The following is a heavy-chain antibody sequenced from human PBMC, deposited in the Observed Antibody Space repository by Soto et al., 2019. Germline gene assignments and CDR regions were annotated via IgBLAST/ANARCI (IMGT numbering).Heavy chain of an antibody. D-gene: IGHD3-22*01. CDR2: ISSNGDST. J-gene: IGHJ3*02. V-gene: IGHV3-64D*06. CDR3: VKYYYDSSGYYGLNAFDI. Sequence: LRLSCLASRFTFSSYAMHWVRQAPGKVLEYVSSISSNGDSTYYADSVKGRFTISRDNSKNTMYLQMSSLRAEDTAVYYCVKYYYDSSGYYGLNAFDIWGQGTMVTVSS. CDR1: RFTFSSYA.